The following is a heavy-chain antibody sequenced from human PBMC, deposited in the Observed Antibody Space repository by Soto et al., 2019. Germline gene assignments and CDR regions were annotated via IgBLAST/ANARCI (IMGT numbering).Heavy chain of an antibody. J-gene: IGHJ5*02. CDR1: GFTFSSYS. CDR3: ARDLAQQTNWFDP. Sequence: GGSLRLSCAASGFTFSSYSMNWVRQAPGKGLEWVSSISSSSSYIYYADSVKGRFTISRDNAKNSLYLQMNSLRAEDTAVYYCARDLAQQTNWFDPWGQGTLVNVSS. CDR2: ISSSSSYI. D-gene: IGHD6-13*01. V-gene: IGHV3-21*01.